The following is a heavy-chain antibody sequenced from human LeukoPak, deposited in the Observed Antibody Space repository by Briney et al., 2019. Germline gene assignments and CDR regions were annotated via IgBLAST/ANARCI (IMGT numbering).Heavy chain of an antibody. V-gene: IGHV1-69*13. CDR1: GGTFSSYA. D-gene: IGHD3-3*01. CDR2: IIPIFGTA. J-gene: IGHJ5*02. Sequence: ASVKVSCKASGGTFSSYAISWVRQAPGQGLEWMGGIIPIFGTANYAQKFQGRVTITADESTSTAYMELSSLRSEDTAVYYCARRITIFGVAGRPNWFDPWGQGTLVTVSS. CDR3: ARRITIFGVAGRPNWFDP.